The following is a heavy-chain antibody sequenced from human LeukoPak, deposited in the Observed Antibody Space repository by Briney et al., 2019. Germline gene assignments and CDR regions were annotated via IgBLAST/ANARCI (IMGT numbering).Heavy chain of an antibody. CDR3: ARVATMIVVASGGDAFDI. Sequence: SETLSLTCTVSGGSISSYYWSWIRQPPGKGLEWIGYIYYSGSTNYNPSLKSRVTISVDTSKNQFSLKPSSVTAADTAVYYCARVATMIVVASGGDAFDIWGQGTMVTVSS. CDR1: GGSISSYY. CDR2: IYYSGST. V-gene: IGHV4-59*01. D-gene: IGHD3-22*01. J-gene: IGHJ3*02.